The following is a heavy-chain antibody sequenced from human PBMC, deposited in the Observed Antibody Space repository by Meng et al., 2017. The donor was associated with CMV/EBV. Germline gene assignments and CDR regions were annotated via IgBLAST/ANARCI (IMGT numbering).Heavy chain of an antibody. V-gene: IGHV1-69*01. CDR2: IIPIFGTA. CDR3: ARNQPSRGWSHEDY. CDR1: GSTVSSDA. J-gene: IGHJ4*02. Sequence: QWLNAEAEGKNPWSSVKLSGQASGSTVSSDAISWVRQAPGQGLEWMGGIIPIFGTANYAQKFQGRVTITADESTSTAYMKLSSLRSEDTAVYYCARNQPSRGWSHEDYWGQGTLVTVSS. D-gene: IGHD2-15*01.